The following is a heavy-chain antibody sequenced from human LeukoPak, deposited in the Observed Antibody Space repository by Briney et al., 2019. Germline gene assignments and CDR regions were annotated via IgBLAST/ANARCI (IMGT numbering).Heavy chain of an antibody. CDR1: GFTFSSYW. CDR3: ARGGEAARRGGAFDI. CDR2: IKQDGSEK. D-gene: IGHD6-6*01. J-gene: IGHJ3*02. V-gene: IGHV3-7*01. Sequence: PGGSLRLSCAASGFTFSSYWMSWVRQAPGKGLEWVANIKQDGSEKYYVDSVKGRFTISRDNAKNSLYLQMNSLRAEDTAVYYCARGGEAARRGGAFDIWGQGTMVTVSS.